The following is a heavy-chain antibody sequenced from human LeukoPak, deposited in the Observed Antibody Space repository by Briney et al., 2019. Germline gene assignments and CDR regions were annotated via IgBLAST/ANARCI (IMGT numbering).Heavy chain of an antibody. Sequence: GGSLRLSCAASGFTFSSYDMHWVRQATGKGLEWVSAIGTAGDTYYPGSVKGRFTISRENAKNSLYLQMNSLRAGDTAVYYCAKGVQGSWTTCFDYWGQGTLVTVSS. V-gene: IGHV3-13*01. CDR3: AKGVQGSWTTCFDY. CDR1: GFTFSSYD. D-gene: IGHD3/OR15-3a*01. CDR2: IGTAGDT. J-gene: IGHJ4*02.